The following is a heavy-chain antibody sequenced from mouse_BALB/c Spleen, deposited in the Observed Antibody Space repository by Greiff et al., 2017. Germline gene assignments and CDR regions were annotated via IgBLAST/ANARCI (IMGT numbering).Heavy chain of an antibody. CDR3: ARHWDEAMDY. CDR1: GFTFSSYT. D-gene: IGHD4-1*01. Sequence: EVQLMESGGGLVQPGGSLKLSCAASGFTFSSYTMSWVRQTPEKRLEWVAYISNGGGSTYYPDTVKGRFTISRDNAKNTLYLQMSSLKSEDTAMYYCARHWDEAMDYWGQGTSVTVSS. CDR2: ISNGGGST. V-gene: IGHV5-12-2*01. J-gene: IGHJ4*01.